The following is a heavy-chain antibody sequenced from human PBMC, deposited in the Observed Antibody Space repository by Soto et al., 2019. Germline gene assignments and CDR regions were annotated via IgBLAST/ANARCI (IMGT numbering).Heavy chain of an antibody. J-gene: IGHJ5*02. CDR3: ARVSNYYDSSGYSVPWFYP. Sequence: LRLSCAASGFTFSSYEMNWVRQAPGKGLEWVSYISSSGSTIYYADSVKGRFTISRDNAKNSLYLQMNSLRAEDTAVYYCARVSNYYDSSGYSVPWFYPWGQGTLVTVSS. D-gene: IGHD3-22*01. V-gene: IGHV3-48*03. CDR2: ISSSGSTI. CDR1: GFTFSSYE.